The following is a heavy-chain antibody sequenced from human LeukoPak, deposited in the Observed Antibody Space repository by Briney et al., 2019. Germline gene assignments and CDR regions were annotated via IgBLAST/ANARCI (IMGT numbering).Heavy chain of an antibody. Sequence: GGSLRLSCAASGFTFTSYALSWVRQAPGKGLEWVSSISGGSGGTYYADSVKGRFTISRDNSRSTLYLQMNSLRAEDTAVYYCAKGMVRGVPGDYWGQGTLVTVSS. D-gene: IGHD3-10*01. CDR2: ISGGSGGT. CDR3: AKGMVRGVPGDY. CDR1: GFTFTSYA. J-gene: IGHJ4*02. V-gene: IGHV3-23*01.